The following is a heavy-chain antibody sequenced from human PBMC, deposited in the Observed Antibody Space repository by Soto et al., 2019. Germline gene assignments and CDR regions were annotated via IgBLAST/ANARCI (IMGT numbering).Heavy chain of an antibody. CDR3: ARRSDYGSGSYYKDAFDI. D-gene: IGHD3-10*01. CDR1: GYSFTSYW. Sequence: PGESLKISCKGSGYSFTSYWIGWVRQMPGKGLEWMGIIYPGDSDTRYSPSFQGQVTISADKSLSTSYLQWSSLKASDTAMYYCARRSDYGSGSYYKDAFDIWGQGTRVTVSS. CDR2: IYPGDSDT. J-gene: IGHJ3*02. V-gene: IGHV5-51*01.